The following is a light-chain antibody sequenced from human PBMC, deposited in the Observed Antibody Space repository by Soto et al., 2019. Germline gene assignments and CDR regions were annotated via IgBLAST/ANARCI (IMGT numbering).Light chain of an antibody. Sequence: SYELTQPLSLSVALGQTARLTCGGNNIGAKNVHWYQQKPGQAPVLVIYRDNNRPSGIPERFSGSNPGNPATLTITGAQAGDEADYYCQVWDYSTVVFDGGTKVTVL. CDR1: NIGAKN. V-gene: IGLV3-9*01. CDR2: RDN. CDR3: QVWDYSTVV. J-gene: IGLJ2*01.